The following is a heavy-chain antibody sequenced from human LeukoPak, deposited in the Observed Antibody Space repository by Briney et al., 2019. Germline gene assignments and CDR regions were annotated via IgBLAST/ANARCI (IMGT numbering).Heavy chain of an antibody. D-gene: IGHD3-22*01. Sequence: SETLSLTCTVSGGSISSSSYYWGWIRQPPGKGLEWIGSIYYSGSTYYNPSLKSRVTISVDTSKNQFSLKLSSVTAADTAVYYCARQRRYYDSSAYYFDYWGQGTLVTVSS. CDR1: GGSISSSSYY. V-gene: IGHV4-39*01. CDR2: IYYSGST. CDR3: ARQRRYYDSSAYYFDY. J-gene: IGHJ4*02.